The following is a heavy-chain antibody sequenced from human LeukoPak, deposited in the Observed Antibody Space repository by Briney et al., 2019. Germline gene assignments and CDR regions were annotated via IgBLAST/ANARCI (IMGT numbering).Heavy chain of an antibody. D-gene: IGHD6-13*01. CDR1: GGSISSSNYY. J-gene: IGHJ4*02. V-gene: IGHV4-39*01. CDR2: IYYSGST. CDR3: ASAGYSSSWPDY. Sequence: SETLSLTCTVSGGSISSSNYYWGWIRQPPGKGLEWIGSIYYSGSTYQNLSLKSRITISVDTSKNQFSLKLNSLTAADTAVYYCASAGYSSSWPDYWGQGTLVTVSS.